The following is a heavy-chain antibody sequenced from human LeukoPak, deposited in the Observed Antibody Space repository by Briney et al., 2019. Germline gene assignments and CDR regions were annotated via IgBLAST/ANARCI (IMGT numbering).Heavy chain of an antibody. J-gene: IGHJ4*02. Sequence: GGSLRLSCAASGFTFSTYAMSWVRQAPGRGLEWVSSISAGHNTTYSADSVKGRFTISRDNSRNTLYLQMNSLRVEDTAIYYCATPTGSYPGGFDNWGQGTLVTVSS. CDR2: ISAGHNTT. CDR3: ATPTGSYPGGFDN. V-gene: IGHV3-23*01. CDR1: GFTFSTYA. D-gene: IGHD1-26*01.